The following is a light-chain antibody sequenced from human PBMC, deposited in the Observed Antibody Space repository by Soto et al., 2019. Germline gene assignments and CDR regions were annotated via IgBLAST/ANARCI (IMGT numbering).Light chain of an antibody. V-gene: IGKV1-5*03. Sequence: DIQMTQSPSTLSASVGDRVTITCRASQNIDRWLACYQQKPGKAPNLLIYGASNLESGVPSRFSGSGSGTEFTLTISSLRPDDFATYYCQHYNSYPWTFGQGTNVEIK. J-gene: IGKJ1*01. CDR3: QHYNSYPWT. CDR2: GAS. CDR1: QNIDRW.